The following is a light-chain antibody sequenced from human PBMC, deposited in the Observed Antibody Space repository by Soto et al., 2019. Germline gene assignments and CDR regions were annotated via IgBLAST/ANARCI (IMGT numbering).Light chain of an antibody. CDR1: SSNIGAGYD. J-gene: IGLJ2*01. CDR3: QSYDSSLRASV. CDR2: GNN. V-gene: IGLV1-40*01. Sequence: QSVLTQPPSVSGAPGQRVTIPCTGSSSNIGAGYDVHWYQQVPGTAPKLLIYGNNNRPSGFPDRFSGSKSGTSASLAITGLQAADEADYYCQSYDSSLRASVFGGGTKLTVL.